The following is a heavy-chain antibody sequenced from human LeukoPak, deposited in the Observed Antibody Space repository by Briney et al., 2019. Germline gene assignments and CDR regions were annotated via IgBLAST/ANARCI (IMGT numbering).Heavy chain of an antibody. V-gene: IGHV4-59*01. Sequence: SETLCLTCSVSGGSFNNDYWSWIRQTPGKGLEWIGYISNNGGTIYNPSLKTRVTISVDTSKNQFFLKLASVTAADTAVYFCVRDRGPNLHYYIDVWGKGTTVTVSS. CDR1: GGSFNNDY. D-gene: IGHD1-7*01. CDR3: VRDRGPNLHYYIDV. CDR2: ISNNGGT. J-gene: IGHJ6*03.